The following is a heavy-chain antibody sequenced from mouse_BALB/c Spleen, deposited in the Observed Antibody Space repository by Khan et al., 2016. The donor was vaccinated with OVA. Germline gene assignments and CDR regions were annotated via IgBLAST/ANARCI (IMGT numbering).Heavy chain of an antibody. CDR2: IWAGGST. CDR1: GFSLTSYG. Sequence: VQLQESGPGLVAPSQSLSITCTVSGFSLTSYGVHWVRQPPGKGLEWLGVIWAGGSTHYNSALMSRLSISKDNSKSQVFLKMNSLQTDDTAMYCCARGDGYYEDAMDYWGQGTSVTVSS. J-gene: IGHJ4*01. D-gene: IGHD2-3*01. V-gene: IGHV2-9*02. CDR3: ARGDGYYEDAMDY.